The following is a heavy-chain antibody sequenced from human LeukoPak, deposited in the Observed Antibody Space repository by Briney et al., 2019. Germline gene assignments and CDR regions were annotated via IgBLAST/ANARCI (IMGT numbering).Heavy chain of an antibody. D-gene: IGHD7-27*01. CDR3: ARGVNLGYYYYYYYMDV. V-gene: IGHV1-3*03. Sequence: ASVKVSCKASGYTFTSYAMHWVRQAPGQRLEWMGWINVGNGNTKYSQEFQDRVTITRDTSAITVYMELSSLRSEDMAVYYCARGVNLGYYYYYYYMDVWGKGTTVTVSS. J-gene: IGHJ6*03. CDR2: INVGNGNT. CDR1: GYTFTSYA.